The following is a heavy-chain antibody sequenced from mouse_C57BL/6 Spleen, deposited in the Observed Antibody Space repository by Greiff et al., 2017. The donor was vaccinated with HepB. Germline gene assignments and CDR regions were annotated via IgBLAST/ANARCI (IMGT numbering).Heavy chain of an antibody. D-gene: IGHD1-1*01. Sequence: EVKVVESGGGLVKPGGSLKLSCAASGFTFSDYGMHWVRQAPEKGLEWVAYISSGSSTIYYADTVKGRFTISRDNAKNTLFLQMTSLRSEDTAMYYCANYYGSSFAYWGQGTLVTVSA. J-gene: IGHJ3*01. CDR2: ISSGSSTI. V-gene: IGHV5-17*01. CDR3: ANYYGSSFAY. CDR1: GFTFSDYG.